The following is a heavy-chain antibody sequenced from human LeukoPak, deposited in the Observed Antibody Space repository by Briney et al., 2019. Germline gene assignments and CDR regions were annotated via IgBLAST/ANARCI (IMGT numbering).Heavy chain of an antibody. CDR1: GGSISSYY. CDR3: ARYSSGWYQNAFDI. Sequence: SETQSLTCTVSGGSISSYYWSWIRQPPGKGLEWIGYIYYSGSTNYNPSLKSRVTISVDTSKNQFSLKLSSVTAADTAVYYCARYSSGWYQNAFDIWGQGTMVTVSS. CDR2: IYYSGST. J-gene: IGHJ3*02. V-gene: IGHV4-59*01. D-gene: IGHD6-19*01.